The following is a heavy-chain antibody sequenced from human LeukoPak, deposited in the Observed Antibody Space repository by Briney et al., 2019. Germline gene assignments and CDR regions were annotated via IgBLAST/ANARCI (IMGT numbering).Heavy chain of an antibody. CDR2: IYYSGST. D-gene: IGHD3-3*01. CDR1: GGSVSSGSYY. CDR3: ARFRGAIFGATYHDY. Sequence: SETLSLTCTVSGGSVSSGSYYWSWLRQPPGKGLEWIGYIYYSGSTNYNPSLKSRVTISVDTSKNQFSLKLSSVTAADTAVYYCARFRGAIFGATYHDYWGQGTLVTVSS. V-gene: IGHV4-61*01. J-gene: IGHJ4*02.